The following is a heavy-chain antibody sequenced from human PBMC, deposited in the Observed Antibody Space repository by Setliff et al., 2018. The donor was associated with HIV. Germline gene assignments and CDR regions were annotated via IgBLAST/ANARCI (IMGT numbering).Heavy chain of an antibody. D-gene: IGHD2-2*01. CDR3: VRAGYCNSATCYFSGWFDP. Sequence: PSETLSLTCTVSGGSITSYYWSWIRQPPGKGLEWIGYIYTSGSTNYNPSLKSRVTISLDTSKNQFSLRLSSVTAADTAVYYCVRAGYCNSATCYFSGWFDPWGPGMLVTVSS. V-gene: IGHV4-4*08. J-gene: IGHJ5*02. CDR1: GGSITSYY. CDR2: IYTSGST.